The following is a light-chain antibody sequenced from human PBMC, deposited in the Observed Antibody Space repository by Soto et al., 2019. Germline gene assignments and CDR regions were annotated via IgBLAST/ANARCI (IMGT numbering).Light chain of an antibody. CDR2: RNN. V-gene: IGLV1-47*01. CDR1: SSNIGSNY. Sequence: QSVLTQPPSASGTPGQRVTISCSGSSSNIGSNYVYWYQQLPGTAPKLLIYRNNQRPSGVPDRFSGSKSGTSAYLAVRGLRSEHQADYYSPAWDVSVSGWVFGGGTKLTVL. CDR3: PAWDVSVSGWV. J-gene: IGLJ3*02.